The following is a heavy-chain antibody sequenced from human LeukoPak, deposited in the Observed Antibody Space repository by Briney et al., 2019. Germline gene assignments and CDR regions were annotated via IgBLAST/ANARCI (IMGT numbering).Heavy chain of an antibody. V-gene: IGHV3-33*06. CDR3: AKDGSGPYYSLFDP. D-gene: IGHD2-21*01. CDR2: IYNDGSNQ. CDR1: GFTFSNFG. J-gene: IGHJ5*02. Sequence: AGRSLRLSCAASGFTFSNFGMHRVRQAPGKGLEWVAVIYNDGSNQHYADSVRGRFTISRDNSKNTLYLQMSSLRAEDTAVYYCAKDGSGPYYSLFDPWGQGTLVIVSS.